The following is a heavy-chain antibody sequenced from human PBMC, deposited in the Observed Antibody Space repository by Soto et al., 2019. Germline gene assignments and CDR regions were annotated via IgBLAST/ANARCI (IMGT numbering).Heavy chain of an antibody. J-gene: IGHJ3*02. CDR2: ISYDGSNK. CDR1: GFTFSSYG. V-gene: IGHV3-30*18. D-gene: IGHD1-20*01. Sequence: QVQLVESGGGVVQPGRSLRLSCAASGFTFSSYGMHWVRQAPGKGLEWVAVISYDGSNKYYADSVKGRFTISRDNSKNTLYLQMNSLRAEDTAVYYCAKDQPNAVTGTLDAFDTWGQGTMVTVSS. CDR3: AKDQPNAVTGTLDAFDT.